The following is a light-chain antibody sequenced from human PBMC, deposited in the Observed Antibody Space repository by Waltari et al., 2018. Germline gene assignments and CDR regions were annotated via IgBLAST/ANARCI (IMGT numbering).Light chain of an antibody. Sequence: QSVLTQPRSVSGSRGQSVTISCTGNKSDVGAYDSVSWYQHNPGKVPKLMIYDVRRRPSGVPPRFSGSKSGNSASLTISGLQTEDEADYYCCSYAGNYIMIFGGGTKVTVL. CDR1: KSDVGAYDS. J-gene: IGLJ2*01. CDR3: CSYAGNYIMI. CDR2: DVR. V-gene: IGLV2-11*01.